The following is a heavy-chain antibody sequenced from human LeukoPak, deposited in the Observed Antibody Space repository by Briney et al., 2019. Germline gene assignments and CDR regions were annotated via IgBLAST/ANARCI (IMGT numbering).Heavy chain of an antibody. CDR2: INPNSGGT. CDR1: GYTFAGYY. CDR3: APSKYSSSWFYFDY. Sequence: GASVKVSCKASGYTFAGYYIHWVRQAPGQGLEWMGWINPNSGGTNYAQKFQGRVTMSRDTSISTAYMELSRLRSDDTAVYYCAPSKYSSSWFYFDYWGQGTLVTVSS. V-gene: IGHV1-2*02. J-gene: IGHJ4*02. D-gene: IGHD6-13*01.